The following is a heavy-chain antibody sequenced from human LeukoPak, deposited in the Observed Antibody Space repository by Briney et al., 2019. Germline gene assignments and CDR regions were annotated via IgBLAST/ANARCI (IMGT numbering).Heavy chain of an antibody. D-gene: IGHD3-10*01. V-gene: IGHV3-30*02. CDR2: IRYDGSNK. CDR3: AKDYYGSGSYYTGPTDY. Sequence: PGGSLRLSCAASGFTFSSYGMHWVRQAPGKGLEWVAFIRYDGSNKYYADSVKGRFTISRDNSKNTLYLQMNSLRAEDTAVYYCAKDYYGSGSYYTGPTDYRGQGTLVTVSS. J-gene: IGHJ4*02. CDR1: GFTFSSYG.